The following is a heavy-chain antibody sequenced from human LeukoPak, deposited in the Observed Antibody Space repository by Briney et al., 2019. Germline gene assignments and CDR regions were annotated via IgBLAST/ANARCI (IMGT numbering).Heavy chain of an antibody. CDR3: ARHSLEWELLGNDAFDI. CDR2: VFYSGTT. V-gene: IGHV4-59*08. CDR1: SGSMRDYH. D-gene: IGHD1-26*01. J-gene: IGHJ3*02. Sequence: SETLSLTCTVSSGSMRDYHWSWIRQPPGKGLEWLGHVFYSGTTNYNASLMSRLTISLDTTKNQFSLDLDSVTAADTATYYCARHSLEWELLGNDAFDIWSQGTMVAVSS.